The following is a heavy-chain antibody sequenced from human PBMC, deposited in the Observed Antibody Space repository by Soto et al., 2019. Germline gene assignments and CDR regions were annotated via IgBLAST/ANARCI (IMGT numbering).Heavy chain of an antibody. D-gene: IGHD3-10*01. CDR2: IHHSGAT. J-gene: IGHJ4*02. V-gene: IGHV4-4*02. CDR1: GGSMSSPNW. CDR3: ATGSPYYYGSGGMWDS. Sequence: QVRLQESGPGLVKPSGTLSLTCLVSGGSMSSPNWWTWVRQAPVKGLEWIAEIHHSGATNYSPSLKSRAVISIDKSNNQFSLQLTSVTAADTPVYYCATGSPYYYGSGGMWDSWGRGALVTVSS.